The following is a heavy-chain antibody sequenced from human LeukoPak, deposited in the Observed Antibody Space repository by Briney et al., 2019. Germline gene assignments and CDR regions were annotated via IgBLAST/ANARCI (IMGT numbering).Heavy chain of an antibody. V-gene: IGHV4-39*01. CDR1: GGFVSSSSYY. CDR2: IFYSGST. J-gene: IGHJ4*02. D-gene: IGHD2-8*01. CDR3: ARRYCTNGVCYKIDY. Sequence: PSETLSLTCTVSGGFVSSSSYYWSWIRQPLGKGLEWIGYIFYSGSTYYNPSLKSRVTISVDTSKNQFSLKLSSVTAADTAVYYCARRYCTNGVCYKIDYWGQGTLVTVSS.